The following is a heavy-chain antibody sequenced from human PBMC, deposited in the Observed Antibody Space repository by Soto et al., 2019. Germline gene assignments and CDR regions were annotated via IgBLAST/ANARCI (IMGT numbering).Heavy chain of an antibody. CDR1: GASISYGGFS. CDR3: ARGGGYDSFDY. J-gene: IGHJ4*02. Sequence: QLQLQESGSGLVKTSETLSLTCTVSGASISYGGFSWSWIRQSPGKGLEWIGYISHLESTYFHPSFKSRLTMSIDRTRNQFSLTLSSVTAADMAVYYCARGGGYDSFDYWGQGVLVTVSS. D-gene: IGHD5-12*01. V-gene: IGHV4-30-2*06. CDR2: ISHLEST.